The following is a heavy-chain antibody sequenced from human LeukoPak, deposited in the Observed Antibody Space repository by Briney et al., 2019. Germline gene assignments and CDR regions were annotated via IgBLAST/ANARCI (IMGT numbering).Heavy chain of an antibody. CDR1: RFSFSDYT. CDR3: ARGVTATRYFYYGLDV. J-gene: IGHJ6*02. CDR2: IRHSGVDS. V-gene: IGHV3-23*01. D-gene: IGHD2-21*02. Sequence: PGGSLRLSCAASRFSFSDYTMSWVRQLPGKGLEWVSGIRHSGVDSSYADSVKGRFTISRDNAKNSLYLQMNSLRVEDAAVYYCARGVTATRYFYYGLDVWGLGTTVTVSS.